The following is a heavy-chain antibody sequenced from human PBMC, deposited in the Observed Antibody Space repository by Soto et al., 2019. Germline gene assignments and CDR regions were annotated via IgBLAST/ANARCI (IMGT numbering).Heavy chain of an antibody. CDR3: ARAHIVATISAFAI. V-gene: IGHV3-11*01. J-gene: IGHJ3*02. CDR2: IDNSGGAT. D-gene: IGHD5-12*01. Sequence: RGSLRLSCAASGFSFSDYYMTWIRQAPGKGLEWVSYIDNSGGATYYADSVRGRFTISRDNAKKSLSLQMNSLRAEDSAVYYCARAHIVATISAFAIWGQGTMVTVSS. CDR1: GFSFSDYY.